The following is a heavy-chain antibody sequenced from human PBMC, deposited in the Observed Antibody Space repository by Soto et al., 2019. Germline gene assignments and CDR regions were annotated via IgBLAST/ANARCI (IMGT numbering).Heavy chain of an antibody. D-gene: IGHD3-3*01. J-gene: IGHJ6*02. CDR2: ITGSGRTI. Sequence: GGSLRLSCASSGFTFSTYSMDWVRQAPGKGLEWVSYITGSGRTIFYADSVKGRFTISRDNAKSSVYLQMNSLRAEDTAVYYCRTSFWSGYSYGMDVWGQGTTVTVSS. V-gene: IGHV3-48*01. CDR3: RTSFWSGYSYGMDV. CDR1: GFTFSTYS.